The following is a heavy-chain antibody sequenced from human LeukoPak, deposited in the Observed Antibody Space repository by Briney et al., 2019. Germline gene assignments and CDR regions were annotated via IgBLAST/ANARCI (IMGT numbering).Heavy chain of an antibody. CDR2: IYPRDSDT. CDR3: ARPGYYGDYSFDF. Sequence: GESPKISCKGSGYSLTSYWIGWVRQMPGKGLEWMGIIYPRDSDTRYSPSFQGQVTISADKSISTAYLQWSSLKASDTAMYYCARPGYYGDYSFDFWGQGTLVTVSS. D-gene: IGHD4-17*01. CDR1: GYSLTSYW. V-gene: IGHV5-51*01. J-gene: IGHJ4*02.